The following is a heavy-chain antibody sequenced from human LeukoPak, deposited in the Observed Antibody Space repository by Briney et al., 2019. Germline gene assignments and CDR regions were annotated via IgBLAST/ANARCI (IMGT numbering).Heavy chain of an antibody. D-gene: IGHD6-19*01. CDR1: GGTFSSYA. CDR2: IIPIFGTA. Sequence: ASVKVSCKASGGTFSSYAISWVRQAPGQGLEWMGGIIPIFGTANYAQKFQGRVTITADKSTSTAYMELSSLRSEDTAVYYCARDHHRYSSGWSGNSGYGMDVWGQGTTVTVSS. V-gene: IGHV1-69*06. CDR3: ARDHHRYSSGWSGNSGYGMDV. J-gene: IGHJ6*02.